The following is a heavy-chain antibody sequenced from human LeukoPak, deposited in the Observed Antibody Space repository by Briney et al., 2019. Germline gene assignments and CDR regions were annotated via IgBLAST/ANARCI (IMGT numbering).Heavy chain of an antibody. Sequence: SETLSLTCTVSGGSISSYYWSWIRQPPGKGLEWIGYIYYSGSTNYNPSLKSRVTISVDTSKNQFSLKLSSVTAADTAVYYCARAEGSLTAIYGMDVWGQGTTVTVSS. V-gene: IGHV4-59*01. J-gene: IGHJ6*02. CDR3: ARAEGSLTAIYGMDV. CDR2: IYYSGST. CDR1: GGSISSYY. D-gene: IGHD3-9*01.